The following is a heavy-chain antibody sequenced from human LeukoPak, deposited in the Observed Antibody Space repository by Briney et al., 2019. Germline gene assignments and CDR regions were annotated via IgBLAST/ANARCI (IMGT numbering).Heavy chain of an antibody. CDR1: GDSVSRSDSY. D-gene: IGHD3-22*01. J-gene: IGHJ1*01. V-gene: IGHV4-39*01. CDR2: IYYSGRT. CDR3: ARRRYYDGSGYLE. Sequence: SETLSLTCSVSGDSVSRSDSYWDWIRQPPGKGLEWIGTIYYSGRTYYSPSPKSRVTMSVDPSNNQFSLNLRSVTAADTAVYYCARRRYYDGSGYLEWGQGTLLSVSS.